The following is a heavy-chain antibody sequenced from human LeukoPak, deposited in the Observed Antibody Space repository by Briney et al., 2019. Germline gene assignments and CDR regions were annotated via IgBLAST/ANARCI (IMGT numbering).Heavy chain of an antibody. CDR2: ISYDGSNE. J-gene: IGHJ4*02. CDR1: EFTFSSYG. D-gene: IGHD6-13*01. V-gene: IGHV3-30*18. Sequence: GSLRLSCAASEFTFSSYGMHWVRQAPGKGLEWVAVISYDGSNEYYADSVKGRFTISRDNSKNTLYLQMNSLRVEDTAVYYCAKFSNPYSSSWYPSDYWGQGTLVTVSS. CDR3: AKFSNPYSSSWYPSDY.